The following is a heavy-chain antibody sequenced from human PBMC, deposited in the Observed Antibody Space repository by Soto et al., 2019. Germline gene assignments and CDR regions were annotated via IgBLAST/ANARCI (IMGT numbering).Heavy chain of an antibody. V-gene: IGHV1-18*01. CDR3: ATAIWGSYRSSYAFDI. CDR1: GYTFTSYG. Sequence: ASVKVSCKASGYTFTSYGISWVRQAPGQGLEWMGRISAYNGSTSYAQKLQGRVTMTRDTSTSTVYMELSSLRSEDTAVYYCATAIWGSYRSSYAFDIWGQGTMVTVSS. CDR2: ISAYNGST. D-gene: IGHD3-16*02. J-gene: IGHJ3*02.